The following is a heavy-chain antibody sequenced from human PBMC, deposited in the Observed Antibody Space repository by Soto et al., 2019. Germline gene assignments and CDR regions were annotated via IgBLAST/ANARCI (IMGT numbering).Heavy chain of an antibody. CDR1: WGSFIGYY. D-gene: IGHD2-8*02. V-gene: IGHV4-34*01. CDR2: SNHSGST. J-gene: IGHJ4*02. Sequence: SDTRSLTCAVHWGSFIGYYWTWIRQPPGTGLEWIGESNHSGSTNYNPSLKSRVTISVDTSKNQFSLKLTSGTAADTAVYYCARDKITGLFDYWGQGTLVTVS. CDR3: ARDKITGLFDY.